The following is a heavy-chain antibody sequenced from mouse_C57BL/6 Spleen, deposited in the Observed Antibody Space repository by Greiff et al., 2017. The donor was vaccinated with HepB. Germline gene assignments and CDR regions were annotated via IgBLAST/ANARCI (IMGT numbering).Heavy chain of an antibody. CDR3: ARDENYYGSRAGFAY. D-gene: IGHD1-1*01. CDR2: ISYDGSN. CDR1: GYSITSGYY. J-gene: IGHJ3*01. V-gene: IGHV3-6*01. Sequence: EVQLQESGPGLVKPSQSLSLTCSVTGYSITSGYYWNWIRQFPGNQLEWMGYISYDGSNNYNPSLKNPISITRDTSKDQFFLKLNSVTTEDTATDYWARDENYYGSRAGFAYWGQGTLVTVSA.